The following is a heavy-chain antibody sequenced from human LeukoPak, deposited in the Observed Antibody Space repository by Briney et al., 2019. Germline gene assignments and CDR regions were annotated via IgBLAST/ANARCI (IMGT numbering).Heavy chain of an antibody. CDR3: AKDGVTGGRNWFDA. V-gene: IGHV3-23*01. CDR1: GFSFSSYA. CDR2: ISGSGGST. Sequence: GGSLRLSCAASGFSFSSYAMSWVRQAPGKGLGWVSAISGSGGSTYYADSVKGRFTISRDNSKNTLYLQMNSLRTEDTAVYYCAKDGVTGGRNWFDAWGQGTLVTVSS. J-gene: IGHJ5*02. D-gene: IGHD2-8*01.